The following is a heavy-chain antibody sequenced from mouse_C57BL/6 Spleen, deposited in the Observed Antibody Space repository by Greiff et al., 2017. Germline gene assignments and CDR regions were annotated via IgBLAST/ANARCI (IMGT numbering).Heavy chain of an antibody. CDR2: LSYDGSN. D-gene: IGHD1-1*01. V-gene: IGHV3-6*01. CDR3: AREKDYYGSSDV. CDR1: GYSITSGYY. Sequence: EVQVVESGPGLVKPSQSLSLTCSVTGYSITSGYYWNWIRQFPGNKLEWMGYLSYDGSNNYNPSLKNRISITRDTSKNQFFLKWNSVTTEDTATYYCAREKDYYGSSDVWGTGTTVTVSS. J-gene: IGHJ1*03.